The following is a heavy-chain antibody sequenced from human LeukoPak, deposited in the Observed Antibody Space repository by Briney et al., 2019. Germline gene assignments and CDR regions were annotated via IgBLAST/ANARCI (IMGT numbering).Heavy chain of an antibody. V-gene: IGHV4-59*01. Sequence: SETLSLTCTVSGGSISSYYWSWIRRPPGKGLEWIGYIYYSGSTNYNPSLKSRVTISVDTSKNQFSLKLSSVTAADTAVYYCASLKTYSSGWYAGFDYWGQGTLVTVSS. J-gene: IGHJ4*02. CDR2: IYYSGST. D-gene: IGHD6-19*01. CDR3: ASLKTYSSGWYAGFDY. CDR1: GGSISSYY.